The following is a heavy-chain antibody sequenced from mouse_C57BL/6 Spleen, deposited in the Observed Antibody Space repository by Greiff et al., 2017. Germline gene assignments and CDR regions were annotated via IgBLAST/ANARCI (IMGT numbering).Heavy chain of an antibody. Sequence: VQLQQSGPELVKPGASVKISCKASGYTFTDYYMNWVKQSHGKSLEWIGDINPNNGGTSYNQKFKGKATLTVDKSSSTAYMELRSLTSEDSAVYYCARRTVYGYYDAMDYWGQGTTVTVSS. D-gene: IGHD2-2*01. J-gene: IGHJ4*01. CDR1: GYTFTDYY. CDR3: ARRTVYGYYDAMDY. V-gene: IGHV1-26*01. CDR2: INPNNGGT.